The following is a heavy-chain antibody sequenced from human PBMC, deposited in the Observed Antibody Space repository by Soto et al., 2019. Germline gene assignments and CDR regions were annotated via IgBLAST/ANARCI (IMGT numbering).Heavy chain of an antibody. CDR3: ARGLFGTMVRGVTRPYNWFDP. V-gene: IGHV4-34*01. CDR2: INHSGST. CDR1: GGSFSGYD. J-gene: IGHJ5*02. D-gene: IGHD3-10*01. Sequence: PSETLSLTCGVYGGSFSGYDWSWIRQPPGKGLEWIGEINHSGSTNYNPSLKSRVTISVDTSKNQFSLKLSSVTAADTAVYYCARGLFGTMVRGVTRPYNWFDPWGQGTLVTVSS.